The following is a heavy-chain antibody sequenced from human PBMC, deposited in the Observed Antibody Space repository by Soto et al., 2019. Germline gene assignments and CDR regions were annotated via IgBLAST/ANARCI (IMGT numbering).Heavy chain of an antibody. CDR1: GGSISSYY. CDR3: AGVPGIAAVGSSY. J-gene: IGHJ4*02. D-gene: IGHD6-13*01. CDR2: IYYSGST. V-gene: IGHV4-59*12. Sequence: PSETLSLTCSVSGGSISSYYWSWIRQPPGKGLEWIGSIYYSGSTNYSPSLKSRVTRSLDTSKNQFSLKLSSVTAADTAVYYCAGVPGIAAVGSSYWGQGALVTVSS.